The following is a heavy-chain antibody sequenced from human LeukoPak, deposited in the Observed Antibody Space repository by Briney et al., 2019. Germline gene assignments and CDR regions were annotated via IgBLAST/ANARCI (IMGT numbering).Heavy chain of an antibody. CDR2: IYSGGST. J-gene: IGHJ3*02. V-gene: IGHV3-53*01. D-gene: IGHD3-3*01. CDR1: GFTVSSNY. Sequence: QAGGSLRLSCAASGFTVSSNYMSWVRQALGKGLEWVSVIYSGGSTYYADSVKGRFTISRDNSKNTLYLQMNSLRAEDTAVYYCASWTYYDFWSGYYADSDAFDIWGQGTMVTVSS. CDR3: ASWTYYDFWSGYYADSDAFDI.